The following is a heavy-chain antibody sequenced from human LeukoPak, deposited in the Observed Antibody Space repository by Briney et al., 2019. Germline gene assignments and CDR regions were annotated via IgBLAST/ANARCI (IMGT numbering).Heavy chain of an antibody. CDR2: ISGSGGST. D-gene: IGHD2-15*01. J-gene: IGHJ4*02. CDR3: AKAPGYCSGGTCYDY. V-gene: IGHV3-23*01. CDR1: GFTFSTYA. Sequence: PGGSLRLSCAASGFTFSTYAMSWVRQAPGKGLEWVSLISGSGGSTYYADSVKGRFTISRDNSKNTLYLQMKSLRADDTAVYYCAKAPGYCSGGTCYDYWGRGTLVTVSS.